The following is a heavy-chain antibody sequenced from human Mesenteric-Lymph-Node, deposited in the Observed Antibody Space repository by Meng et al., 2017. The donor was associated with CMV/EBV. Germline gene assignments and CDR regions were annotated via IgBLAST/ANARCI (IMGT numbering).Heavy chain of an antibody. CDR1: GGSVSSGSYY. D-gene: IGHD6-6*01. CDR3: ARVRIGPRPDDYYFDY. Sequence: SETLSLTCTVSGGSVSSGSYYWSWIRQPPGKGLEWIGYLYYTGSTNYNPSLKSRVAISVDTSKNQFSLKLTSVTAADTAAYYCARVRIGPRPDDYYFDYWGQGTLVTVSS. V-gene: IGHV4-61*01. CDR2: LYYTGST. J-gene: IGHJ4*02.